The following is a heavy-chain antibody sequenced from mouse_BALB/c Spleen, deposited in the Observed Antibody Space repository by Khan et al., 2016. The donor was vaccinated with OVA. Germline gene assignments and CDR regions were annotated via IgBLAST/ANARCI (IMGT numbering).Heavy chain of an antibody. CDR1: GYTFTDFL. V-gene: IGHV1-77*01. J-gene: IGHJ3*01. CDR3: ARAGYGGFAY. Sequence: QVQLQQSGPDLVKPGASVKMSCKASGYTFTDFLISWVKQRPGQGLEWIGEIYPGSGYTYYNEKFRGKAILTSDKSSNTAYMQLNSPTSEDSAVYFCARAGYGGFAYWGQGALVTVSA. CDR2: IYPGSGYT. D-gene: IGHD3-2*02.